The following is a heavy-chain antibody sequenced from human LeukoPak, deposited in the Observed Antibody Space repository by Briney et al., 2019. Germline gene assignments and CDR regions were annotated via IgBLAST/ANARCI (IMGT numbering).Heavy chain of an antibody. V-gene: IGHV3-30*09. J-gene: IGHJ6*01. Sequence: ARSLTLSCAAAAFTFSSYAMHWVRQAQGKGLEWVAVISYDGSNKYYTDSVKGRFAISRENSKNTVYLQMNSLRGEETAVYYCAGRVLPLGGYYYYGMFVWGQGGTVTVS. CDR2: ISYDGSNK. CDR3: AGRVLPLGGYYYYGMFV. CDR1: AFTFSSYA. D-gene: IGHD2-8*01.